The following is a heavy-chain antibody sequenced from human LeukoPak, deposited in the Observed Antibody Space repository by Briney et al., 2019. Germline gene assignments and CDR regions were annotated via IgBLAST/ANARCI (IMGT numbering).Heavy chain of an antibody. D-gene: IGHD6-19*01. V-gene: IGHV3-33*01. CDR1: GFTFSSYG. Sequence: HPGGSLRLSCAASGFTFSSYGMHWVRQAPGKGLEWVAVIWHDGSNKYYADSVKGRFTISRDNSKNTLYLQMNSLRAEDTAMYYCARGLVAVAGTLDYWGQGTLVTVSS. J-gene: IGHJ4*02. CDR2: IWHDGSNK. CDR3: ARGLVAVAGTLDY.